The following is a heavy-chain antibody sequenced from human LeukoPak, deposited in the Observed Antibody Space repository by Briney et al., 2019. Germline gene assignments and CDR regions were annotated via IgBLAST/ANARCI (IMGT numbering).Heavy chain of an antibody. V-gene: IGHV3-23*01. CDR2: LSGRGSSS. Sequence: PGGSLRLSCAASGFTFSRFAMNWVRQAPGKGLEWVSSLSGRGSSSYYADSVKGRFTISRDNSKNTLYLQMNSLRAEDTAVYYCAKASANPDYWGQGTLVTVSS. CDR3: AKASANPDY. D-gene: IGHD2-2*01. CDR1: GFTFSRFA. J-gene: IGHJ4*02.